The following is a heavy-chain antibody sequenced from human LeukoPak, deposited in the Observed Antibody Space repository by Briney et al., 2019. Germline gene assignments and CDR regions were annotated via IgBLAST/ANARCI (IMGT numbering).Heavy chain of an antibody. CDR1: GDSISSGSYY. CDR2: IYSSGRT. CDR3: ARGPYSYDSSGAFDI. J-gene: IGHJ3*02. D-gene: IGHD3-22*01. V-gene: IGHV4-61*02. Sequence: SETLSLTCTVSGDSISSGSYYWSWIRQPAGEGLEWIGRIYSSGRTHYSPPLKSRVAISVDTSKNRFSLRLSSVTAADTAVYFCARGPYSYDSSGAFDIWGQGTMVTVSS.